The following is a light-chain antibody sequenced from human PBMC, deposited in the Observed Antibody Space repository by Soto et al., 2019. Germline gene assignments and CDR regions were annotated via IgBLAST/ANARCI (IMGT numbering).Light chain of an antibody. CDR2: SAS. V-gene: IGKV1-39*01. CDR1: QTIKNY. Sequence: DIQMSQSPASLSASVGDSFTITCRASQTIKNYLNWYQQKPGRAPNLLIYSASTLHSGVPSRFSGTKSATDFTLTITSLQPEDFATYYCQQFYSAPIPFGQGRRLEIK. CDR3: QQFYSAPIP. J-gene: IGKJ5*01.